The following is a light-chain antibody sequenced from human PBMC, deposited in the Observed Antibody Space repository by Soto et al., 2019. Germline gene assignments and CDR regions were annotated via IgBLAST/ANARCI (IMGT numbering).Light chain of an antibody. CDR1: SSDVGGYNY. CDR2: DVS. V-gene: IGLV2-14*01. CDR3: SSYTSSSTSLLV. Sequence: QSALTQPASVSGSPGQSITISCTGTSSDVGGYNYVSWYQQHPGKAPKLMIYDVSNRPSGVSNRFSGSKSGNTASLTISGLQAEDAADYYCSSYTSSSTSLLVFGTGPKLNVL. J-gene: IGLJ1*01.